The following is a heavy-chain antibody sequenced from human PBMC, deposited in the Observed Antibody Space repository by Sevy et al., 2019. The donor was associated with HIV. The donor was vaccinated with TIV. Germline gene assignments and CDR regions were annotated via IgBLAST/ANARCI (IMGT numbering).Heavy chain of an antibody. CDR3: ARVAVEDCTDDCYHRFDY. V-gene: IGHV3-30-3*01. Sequence: WGSLRLSCAASGFTFTLYAIRWVRQAPGKGLEWVALISYSGTNKYYADSVKGRFTISRDASKNTAYLQMNNLRTDDSAVYYCARVAVEDCTDDCYHRFDYWGQGTQVTVSS. J-gene: IGHJ4*02. CDR1: GFTFTLYA. CDR2: ISYSGTNK. D-gene: IGHD2-21*02.